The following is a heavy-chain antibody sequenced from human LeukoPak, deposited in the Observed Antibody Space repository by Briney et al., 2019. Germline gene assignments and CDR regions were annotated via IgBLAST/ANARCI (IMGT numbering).Heavy chain of an antibody. CDR3: NINCSGGSCYRDY. Sequence: SETLSLTCTVSGGSISSSSYYWGWIRQPPGKGLEWIGSIYYSGSTYYNPSLKSRVTISVDTSKNQFSLKLSSVTAAGTAVYYCNINCSGGSCYRDYWGQGTLVTVSS. D-gene: IGHD2-15*01. J-gene: IGHJ4*02. V-gene: IGHV4-39*07. CDR1: GGSISSSSYY. CDR2: IYYSGST.